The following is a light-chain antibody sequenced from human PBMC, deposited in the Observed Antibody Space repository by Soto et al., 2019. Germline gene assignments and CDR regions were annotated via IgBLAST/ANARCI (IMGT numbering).Light chain of an antibody. V-gene: IGKV1-16*02. CDR3: QQYCSYCLT. CDR1: QGISDY. J-gene: IGKJ4*01. Sequence: QVTQSPSSLAASSGNTVTISCRARQGISDYLAWFQQKPGKAPKSLIYATSSLQTGVPSKFSGSGSGTDLTLSISTLQPEDFATYYCQQYCSYCLTFGGGTKVEIK. CDR2: ATS.